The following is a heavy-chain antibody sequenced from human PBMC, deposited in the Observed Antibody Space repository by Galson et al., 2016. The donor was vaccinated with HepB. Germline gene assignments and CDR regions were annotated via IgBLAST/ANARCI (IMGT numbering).Heavy chain of an antibody. CDR2: INHSGST. Sequence: SETLSLTCAVYGGSFSDYYWSWIRQSPGKGLEWIGEINHSGSTNYNPSLKSRVTISVDTSKNQFSLNLRSVTAADTAVYYCARGRVAAQTDFWGQGTLVTVSS. CDR1: GGSFSDYY. J-gene: IGHJ4*02. V-gene: IGHV4-34*01. D-gene: IGHD6-13*01. CDR3: ARGRVAAQTDF.